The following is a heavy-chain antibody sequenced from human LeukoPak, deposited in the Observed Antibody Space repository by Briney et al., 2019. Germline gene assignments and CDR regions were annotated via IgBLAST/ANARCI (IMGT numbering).Heavy chain of an antibody. V-gene: IGHV3-74*01. J-gene: IGHJ4*02. CDR3: TASFDS. Sequence: GGSVRLSCAASGFTFSNYWMHWVRQTPGKGLVWVSRINGDGSSTNYADSVKGRFIISRDNAKNTLYLQMNSLRAEDTAVYYCTASFDSWGQGTLVTVST. CDR2: INGDGSST. CDR1: GFTFSNYW.